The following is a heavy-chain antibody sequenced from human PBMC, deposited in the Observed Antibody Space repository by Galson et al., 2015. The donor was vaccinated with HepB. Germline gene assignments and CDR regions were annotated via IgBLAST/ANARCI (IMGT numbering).Heavy chain of an antibody. V-gene: IGHV3-21*01. CDR1: GFTFSSYS. CDR3: ARAQEYQLLSSFY. J-gene: IGHJ4*02. CDR2: ISSSSSYI. D-gene: IGHD2-2*01. Sequence: SLRLSCAASGFTFSSYSMNWVRQAPGKGLEWVSSISSSSSYIYYADSVKGRFTISRDNAKNSLYLQMNSLRAEDTAVYYCARAQEYQLLSSFYWGQGTLVTVSS.